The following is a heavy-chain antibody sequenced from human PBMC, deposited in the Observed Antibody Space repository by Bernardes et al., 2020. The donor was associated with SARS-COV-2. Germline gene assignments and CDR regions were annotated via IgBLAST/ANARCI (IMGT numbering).Heavy chain of an antibody. V-gene: IGHV3-9*01. J-gene: IGHJ6*02. D-gene: IGHD6-13*01. CDR3: AKGQVGAAAPYGMDV. CDR2: ISWNSGSI. Sequence: GSSLRLSCAASGFTFDDYAMHWVRQAPGKGLEWVSGISWNSGSIGYADSVKGRFTISRDNAKNSLYLQMNSLRAEDTALYYCAKGQVGAAAPYGMDVWGQGTTVTVSS. CDR1: GFTFDDYA.